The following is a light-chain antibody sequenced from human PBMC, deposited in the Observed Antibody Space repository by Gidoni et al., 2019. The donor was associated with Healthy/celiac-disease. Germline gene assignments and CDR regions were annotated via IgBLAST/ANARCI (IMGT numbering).Light chain of an antibody. CDR1: QSVSSN. V-gene: IGKV3-15*01. CDR2: GAS. Sequence: IVITQSPDTLSVSPGERATLSCRASQSVSSNLAWYQQKPGQAPRLLIYGASTRATGIPARFSGSGSGTEFTLTISSLQSEDFAVYYCQYRDTFGQGTKLEIK. J-gene: IGKJ2*01. CDR3: QYRDT.